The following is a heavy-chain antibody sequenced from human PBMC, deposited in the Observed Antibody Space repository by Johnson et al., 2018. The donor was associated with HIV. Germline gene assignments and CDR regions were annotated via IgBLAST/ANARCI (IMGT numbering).Heavy chain of an antibody. D-gene: IGHD3-3*01. V-gene: IGHV3-7*01. CDR2: IKQDGSEK. CDR3: ARDGGYNLCSGWPPGAFDF. CDR1: GFTFSSYW. Sequence: VQLVESGGGLVQPGGSLRLSCAASGFTFSSYWMSWVRQAPGKGLEWVANIKQDGSEKYYVDSVRGRFTISRDNAKNSLYLQMNSLRAEDTAVYYCARDGGYNLCSGWPPGAFDFWGQGTMVTVSS. J-gene: IGHJ3*01.